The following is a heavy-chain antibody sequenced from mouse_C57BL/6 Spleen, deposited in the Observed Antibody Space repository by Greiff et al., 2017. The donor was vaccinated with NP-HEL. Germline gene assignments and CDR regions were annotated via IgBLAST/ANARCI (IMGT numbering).Heavy chain of an antibody. V-gene: IGHV1-52*01. D-gene: IGHD2-4*01. CDR1: GYTFTSYW. J-gene: IGHJ2*01. CDR3: ARRRYDYDDFDY. Sequence: QVQLQQPGAELVRPGSSVKLSCKASGYTFTSYWMHWVKQRPIQGLEWIGNIDPSDSETHYNQKFKDKDTLTVDKTSSTSYMQLSSLTSEDSAVYYCARRRYDYDDFDYWGQGTTLTVSS. CDR2: IDPSDSET.